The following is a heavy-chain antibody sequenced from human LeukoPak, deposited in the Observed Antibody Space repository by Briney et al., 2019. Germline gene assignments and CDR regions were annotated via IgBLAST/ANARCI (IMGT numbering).Heavy chain of an antibody. CDR3: ARGGKWWSYFDY. D-gene: IGHD2-15*01. V-gene: IGHV4-34*01. CDR1: GGSFSGYY. CDR2: INHSGST. J-gene: IGHJ4*02. Sequence: PSETLSLTCAVYGGSFSGYYRSWIRQPPGKGLEWIGEINHSGSTNYNPSLKSRVTISVDTSKNQFSLKLSSVTAADTAVYYCARGGKWWSYFDYWGQGTLVTVSS.